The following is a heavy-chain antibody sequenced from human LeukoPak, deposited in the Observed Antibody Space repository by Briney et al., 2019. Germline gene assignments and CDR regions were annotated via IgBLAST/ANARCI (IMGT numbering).Heavy chain of an antibody. D-gene: IGHD4-17*01. V-gene: IGHV3-33*06. J-gene: IGHJ6*03. Sequence: PGGSLGLSCVASGFTFRGYGMHWVRQAPGKGLEWLSLLWYDGSNEYYADSVKGRFTISRDNSKNTLYLQMNSLRAEDTAAYYCAKGMTTGPRSVYHYMDVWGKGTTVTVSS. CDR1: GFTFRGYG. CDR3: AKGMTTGPRSVYHYMDV. CDR2: LWYDGSNE.